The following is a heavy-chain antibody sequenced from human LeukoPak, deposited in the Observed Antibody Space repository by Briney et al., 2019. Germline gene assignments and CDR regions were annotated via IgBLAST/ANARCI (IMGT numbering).Heavy chain of an antibody. CDR3: ARTYCSSTSCYIDPWFDP. CDR1: GYTYTGYY. CDR2: INPNSGGT. Sequence: ASVKVSCKASGYTYTGYYMHWVRQAPGQGLDWMGWINPNSGGTNYAQKFQGRVTMTRDTSISTAYMELSRLRSDDTAVYYCARTYCSSTSCYIDPWFDPLGQGTLVTVSS. J-gene: IGHJ5*02. D-gene: IGHD2-2*02. V-gene: IGHV1-2*02.